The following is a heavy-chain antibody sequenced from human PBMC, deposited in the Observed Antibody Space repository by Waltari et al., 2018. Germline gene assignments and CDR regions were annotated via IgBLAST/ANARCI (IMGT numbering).Heavy chain of an antibody. CDR1: GFTFSSYS. Sequence: EVQLVESGGGLVKPGGSLRLSCAASGFTFSSYSMNWVRQAPGKGLEWVSSISSSSSYIYYADSVKGRFTISRDKAKNSLYLQMNSLRAEDTAVYYCARVEPWGGDRHYWGQGTLVTVSS. D-gene: IGHD2-21*01. CDR3: ARVEPWGGDRHY. J-gene: IGHJ4*02. V-gene: IGHV3-21*01. CDR2: ISSSSSYI.